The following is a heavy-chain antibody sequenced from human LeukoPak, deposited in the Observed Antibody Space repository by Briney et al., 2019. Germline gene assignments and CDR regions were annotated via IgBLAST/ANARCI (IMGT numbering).Heavy chain of an antibody. J-gene: IGHJ4*02. V-gene: IGHV3-11*01. CDR2: ISSSGSTM. CDR1: GFTFSDYY. D-gene: IGHD5-12*01. Sequence: GGSLRLSCAASGFTFSDYYMSWIRQAPGKGLEWVSYISSSGSTMYYADSVKGRFTISRDNAKNSLYLQMNGLRAEDTAVYYCARDSMGATIDMGNDYWGQGTLVTVSS. CDR3: ARDSMGATIDMGNDY.